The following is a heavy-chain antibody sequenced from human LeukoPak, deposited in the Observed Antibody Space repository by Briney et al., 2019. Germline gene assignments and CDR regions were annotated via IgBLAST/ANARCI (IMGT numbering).Heavy chain of an antibody. CDR3: ARDPLRGVIIGSLDY. CDR1: GGSISSSNW. D-gene: IGHD3-10*01. CDR2: IYHSGST. J-gene: IGHJ4*02. V-gene: IGHV4-4*02. Sequence: SGTPSLTCAVSGGSISSSNWWSWVRQPPGKGLEWIGEIYHSGSTNYNPSLKSRVTISVDKSKNQFSLKLSSVTAADTAVYYCARDPLRGVIIGSLDYWGQGTLVTVSS.